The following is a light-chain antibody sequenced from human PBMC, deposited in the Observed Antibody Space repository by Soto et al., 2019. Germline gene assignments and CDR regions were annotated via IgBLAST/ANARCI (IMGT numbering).Light chain of an antibody. J-gene: IGKJ1*01. Sequence: EIGMTQSPATVSLSQGERATLSCRASQSVGKYLVWYQQKPGQAPRLLIYDASNRATGIPARFSGSGSGTDFTLTINSLQSEDFAVYYCQQYHRSPQPFGHGTKVAIK. CDR3: QQYHRSPQP. V-gene: IGKV3D-15*01. CDR1: QSVGKY. CDR2: DAS.